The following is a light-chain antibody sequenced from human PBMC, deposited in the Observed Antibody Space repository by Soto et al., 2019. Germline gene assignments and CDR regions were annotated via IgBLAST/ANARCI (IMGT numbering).Light chain of an antibody. CDR3: MQGEQLPPT. Sequence: IVMTQTPLSLSVTPGQPASISCKSSQSLLNSNGKTYLCWYLQKPGQPPQLLIYEVSRRFSGVPDRFSGSGSGTDVTLRISRVETEDVGVYHCMQGEQLPPTFGQGTKLEIK. V-gene: IGKV2-29*03. CDR2: EVS. J-gene: IGKJ2*01. CDR1: QSLLNSNGKTY.